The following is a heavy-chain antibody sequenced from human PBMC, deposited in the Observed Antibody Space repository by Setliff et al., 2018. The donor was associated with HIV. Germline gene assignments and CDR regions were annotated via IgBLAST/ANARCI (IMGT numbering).Heavy chain of an antibody. J-gene: IGHJ4*01. Sequence: SETLSLTCSVSAFSISSGYYWGWIRQPPGKGLEWIGSVSHSGSTYYNPSLNSRVTISVDTSRNQFSLNLRSATAADTAVYYCARDRWDLIPPPTLYYFDFWGHGTLVAVSP. CDR2: VSHSGST. D-gene: IGHD1-26*01. V-gene: IGHV4-38-2*02. CDR3: ARDRWDLIPPPTLYYFDF. CDR1: AFSISSGYY.